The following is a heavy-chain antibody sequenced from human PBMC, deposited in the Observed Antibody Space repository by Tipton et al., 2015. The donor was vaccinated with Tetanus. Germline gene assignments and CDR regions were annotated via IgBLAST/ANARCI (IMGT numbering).Heavy chain of an antibody. V-gene: IGHV4-59*02. CDR2: VYYTGST. J-gene: IGHJ4*02. CDR3: VRGRGSGAQSFGFEF. CDR1: GDSVSGYY. D-gene: IGHD3-10*01. Sequence: TLFLTCTVSGDSVSGYYWSWIRQPPGKGLEWIGYVYYTGSTNHNPSLKSRVTISMDRSKNQISLQLTSVTAADTGVYFCVRGRGSGAQSFGFEFWGRGTQVAVSS.